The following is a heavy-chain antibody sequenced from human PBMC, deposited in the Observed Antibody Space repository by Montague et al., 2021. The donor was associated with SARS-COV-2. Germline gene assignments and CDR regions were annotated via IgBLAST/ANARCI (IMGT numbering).Heavy chain of an antibody. CDR2: VYSGGST. D-gene: IGHD1-26*01. Sequence: SLRLSCAASGFTVSSNYMSWARQAPGKGLEWVSVVYSGGSTYYADSVKGRFTISRDNSKNTLYLQMNSLRAEDTAVYYCARDRRIVGALYYYYGMDVWGQGTTVTVSS. CDR1: GFTVSSNY. CDR3: ARDRRIVGALYYYYGMDV. V-gene: IGHV3-53*01. J-gene: IGHJ6*02.